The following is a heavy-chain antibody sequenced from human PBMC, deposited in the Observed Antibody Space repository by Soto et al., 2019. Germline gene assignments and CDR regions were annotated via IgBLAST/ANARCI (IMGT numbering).Heavy chain of an antibody. CDR3: AKDRGGYIGYDYRSFAMDV. CDR2: ISPDGSQK. J-gene: IGHJ6*02. D-gene: IGHD4-4*01. V-gene: IGHV3-30*18. Sequence: GGSLRLSCVVSGFTFSSFGLHWVRQIPGKGLEWVGVISPDGSQKYHADSVKGRFIISRDNSRETLYLQMNSLRREDSGVYYCAKDRGGYIGYDYRSFAMDVWGQGTTVTVSS. CDR1: GFTFSSFG.